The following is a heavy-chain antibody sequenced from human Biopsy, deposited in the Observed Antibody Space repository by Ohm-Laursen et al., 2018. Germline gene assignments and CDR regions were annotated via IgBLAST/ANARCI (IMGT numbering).Heavy chain of an antibody. CDR3: AKDRYNYTPIGGFSMDV. J-gene: IGHJ6*02. Sequence: LSLTCAASGFSFNNYGMHWVRQGPGKGLEWVAFIFYDGSNTYYADSVKGRSTISRDNSRDTLYLQMSSLRAEDTAVYYCAKDRYNYTPIGGFSMDVWGQGTTVTVSS. CDR1: GFSFNNYG. V-gene: IGHV3-30*18. CDR2: IFYDGSNT. D-gene: IGHD5-18*01.